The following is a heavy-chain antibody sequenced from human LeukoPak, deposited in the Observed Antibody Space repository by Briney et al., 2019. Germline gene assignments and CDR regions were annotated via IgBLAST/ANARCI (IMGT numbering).Heavy chain of an antibody. CDR3: VRYFYDSYTSSFRFDS. V-gene: IGHV3-7*03. Sequence: GGSLRLSCAASGFTFSSYWMSWVRQAPGKGLEWVANIKQDGSEKYYVDSVKGRFTISRDNAKNSLYLQMNSLRVEDTAIYYCVRYFYDSYTSSFRFDSWGQGTLVTVSS. CDR1: GFTFSSYW. J-gene: IGHJ5*01. CDR2: IKQDGSEK. D-gene: IGHD3-16*01.